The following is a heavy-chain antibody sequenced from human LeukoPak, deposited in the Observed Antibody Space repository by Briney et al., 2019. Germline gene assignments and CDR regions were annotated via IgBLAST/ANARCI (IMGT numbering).Heavy chain of an antibody. CDR3: ARGSDFWSGSFNWFDP. V-gene: IGHV4-59*01. CDR2: IYYSGGT. CDR1: GGSISSYY. D-gene: IGHD3-3*01. J-gene: IGHJ5*02. Sequence: PSETLSLTCTVSGGSISSYYWSWIRQPPGKGLEWVGCIYYSGGTNYNPSLKSRVTISVDTSKSQFSLKLSSVTPADTAVYYCARGSDFWSGSFNWFDPWGQGTLVTVSS.